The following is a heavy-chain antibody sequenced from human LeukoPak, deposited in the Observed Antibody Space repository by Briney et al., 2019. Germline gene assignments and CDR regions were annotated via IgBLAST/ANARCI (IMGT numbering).Heavy chain of an antibody. D-gene: IGHD5-18*01. Sequence: GGSLRLSCVASGFTFSNYWMSWVRQAPGKGLEWVANMKQDGSEKNYVDSVKGRFTTSRDNAKNSLYLEMNSLRAEDTAVYYCAVMDTTMVGDYWGQGTLVTVSS. CDR3: AVMDTTMVGDY. V-gene: IGHV3-7*01. J-gene: IGHJ4*02. CDR2: MKQDGSEK. CDR1: GFTFSNYW.